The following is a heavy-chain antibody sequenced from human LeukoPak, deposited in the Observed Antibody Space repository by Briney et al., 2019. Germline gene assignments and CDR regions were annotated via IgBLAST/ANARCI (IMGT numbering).Heavy chain of an antibody. CDR3: AKDSVSGGINYYYYMDV. Sequence: PGGSLRLSCAASGFTFSTYAMHWVRQAPGKGLEGVAVISYDGSSKCYVDSVKGRFTISRDNSKNTLYLQMNSLRAEDTAVYYCAKDSVSGGINYYYYMDVWGKGTTVTVSS. V-gene: IGHV3-30*18. CDR1: GFTFSTYA. CDR2: ISYDGSSK. D-gene: IGHD2-15*01. J-gene: IGHJ6*03.